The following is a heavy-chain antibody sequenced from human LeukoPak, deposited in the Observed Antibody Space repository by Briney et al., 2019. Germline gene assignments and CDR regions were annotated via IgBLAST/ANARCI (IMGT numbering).Heavy chain of an antibody. V-gene: IGHV3-21*01. CDR2: ISSSSSYI. Sequence: GGSLRLSCAASGFTFSSYSMNWVRQAPGKGLEWVSSISSSSSYIYYADSVKGRFTISRDNAKNSLYLQMNSLRAEDTAVYYCARDTFGDYALGYYYYTDVWGKGTTVTVSS. CDR3: ARDTFGDYALGYYYYTDV. J-gene: IGHJ6*03. D-gene: IGHD4-17*01. CDR1: GFTFSSYS.